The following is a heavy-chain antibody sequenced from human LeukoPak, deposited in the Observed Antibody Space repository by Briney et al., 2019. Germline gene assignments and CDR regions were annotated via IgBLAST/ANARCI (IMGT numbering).Heavy chain of an antibody. Sequence: SETLSLTCAVYGGSFSGYYWSWLRQPPGKGLEWIGEINHSGSTNYNPSLKSRVTISVDTSKNQFSLKLSSVTAADTAVYYCATRLPQSITIFGVAPQVWGQGTLVTVSS. D-gene: IGHD3-3*01. CDR2: INHSGST. J-gene: IGHJ4*02. V-gene: IGHV4-34*01. CDR1: GGSFSGYY. CDR3: ATRLPQSITIFGVAPQV.